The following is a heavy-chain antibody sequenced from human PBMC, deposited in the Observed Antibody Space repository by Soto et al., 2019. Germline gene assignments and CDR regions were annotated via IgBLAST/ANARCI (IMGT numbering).Heavy chain of an antibody. D-gene: IGHD3-10*01. J-gene: IGHJ3*02. Sequence: GGSLRLSCAASGFTFSSYAMSWVRQAPGKGLEWVSAISGSGGSTYYADSVKGRFTISRDNSKNTLYLQMNSLRAEDTAVYYCAKNAKYGSGSYYTHFDIWGQGTMVTVSS. CDR2: ISGSGGST. CDR3: AKNAKYGSGSYYTHFDI. CDR1: GFTFSSYA. V-gene: IGHV3-23*01.